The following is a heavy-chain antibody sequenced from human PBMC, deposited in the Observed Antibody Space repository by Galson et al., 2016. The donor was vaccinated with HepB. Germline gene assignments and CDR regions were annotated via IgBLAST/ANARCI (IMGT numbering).Heavy chain of an antibody. CDR1: GASISSSYW. V-gene: IGHV4-4*02. J-gene: IGHJ4*02. Sequence: LSLTCAVSGASISSSYWWTWVRQPPGKGLEWVGESYHSGSTNYNPSLKSRVIISVDKSKNQFSLKLNSVTAADTAIYYCARGVETAMDALDFWGRGTLVTVSS. D-gene: IGHD5-18*01. CDR2: SYHSGST. CDR3: ARGVETAMDALDF.